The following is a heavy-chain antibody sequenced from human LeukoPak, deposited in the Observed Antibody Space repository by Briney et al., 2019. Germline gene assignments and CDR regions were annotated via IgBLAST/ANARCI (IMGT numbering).Heavy chain of an antibody. D-gene: IGHD1-26*01. CDR3: ARGVVGATVDY. CDR2: VYYTRST. Sequence: SETLSLTCTVSGGSISSSTYYWGWIRQPPGKGLEWVGSVYYTRSTYYNPSLKSRVTISVDTSKNQFSLKLTSVTASDTAAYYCARGVVGATVDYWGQGTLVTVSS. V-gene: IGHV4-39*01. CDR1: GGSISSSTYY. J-gene: IGHJ4*02.